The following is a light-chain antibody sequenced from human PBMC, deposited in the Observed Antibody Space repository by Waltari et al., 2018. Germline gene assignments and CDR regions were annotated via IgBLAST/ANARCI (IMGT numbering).Light chain of an antibody. CDR1: QSLLHSNGYSF. Sequence: DIVMTQSPLSLPVTPGEPASISCRSSQSLLHSNGYSFLDWYLQKPGQSPQLLIYLGSNRASGVPDRFSGSGSGTDFTLKISRVEAEDVGVYYCMQALQTPFTFGPGTKVDFK. V-gene: IGKV2-28*01. CDR2: LGS. CDR3: MQALQTPFT. J-gene: IGKJ3*01.